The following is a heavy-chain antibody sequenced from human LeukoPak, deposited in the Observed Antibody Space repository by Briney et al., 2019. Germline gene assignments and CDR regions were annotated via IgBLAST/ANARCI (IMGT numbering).Heavy chain of an antibody. CDR3: ARHSGSFGGAYDI. J-gene: IGHJ3*02. D-gene: IGHD1-26*01. V-gene: IGHV4-59*08. CDR1: GGSISSYY. Sequence: PSETLSLTCTVSGGSISSYYWSWIRQPPGKGLEWIGYIYYSGSTNYNPSLKSRVTISVDTSKNQFSLKLSSVTAAGTAVYYCARHSGSFGGAYDIWGQGTMVTVSS. CDR2: IYYSGST.